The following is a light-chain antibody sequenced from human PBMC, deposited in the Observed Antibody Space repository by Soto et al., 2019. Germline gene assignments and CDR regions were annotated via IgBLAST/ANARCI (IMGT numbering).Light chain of an antibody. J-gene: IGKJ1*01. CDR2: GAS. CDR1: QSVSSSY. Sequence: EIVLTQSPGTLSLSPGERATLSCRASQSVSSSYLAWYQQKPGQAPRLLIYGASSRATGIPDRFSGSGSGTDFTLTISRREPKDFAVYYCQQYGSSPTWTFGKGTKV. CDR3: QQYGSSPTWT. V-gene: IGKV3-20*01.